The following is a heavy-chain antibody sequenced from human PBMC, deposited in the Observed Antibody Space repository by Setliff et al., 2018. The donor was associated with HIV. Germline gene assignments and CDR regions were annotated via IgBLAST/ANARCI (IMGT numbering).Heavy chain of an antibody. CDR1: GDSIGTYC. Sequence: SETLSLTCSVSGDSIGTYCWNWIRQTPGKRLEWIGFFYYGGSTDYNPALKNRVAISVDTSRNRVSLKMTSVTAADTVVYYCARGGSGHFDYWGQGTLVTVSS. J-gene: IGHJ4*02. CDR3: ARGGSGHFDY. D-gene: IGHD5-12*01. CDR2: FYYGGST. V-gene: IGHV4-59*01.